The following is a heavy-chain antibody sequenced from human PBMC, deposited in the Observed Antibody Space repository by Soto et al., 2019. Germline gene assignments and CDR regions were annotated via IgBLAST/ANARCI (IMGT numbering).Heavy chain of an antibody. CDR2: VSGSGGST. CDR1: GFTFSSYA. Sequence: GGSLRLSCAASGFTFSSYAMSWVRQAPGKGLEWVSTVSGSGGSTYYADSVKGRFTISRDNSKNTLHLQMNSLRAEDTAAYFCAKDRGSGGYYYYYMDVWGKGTTVTVSS. CDR3: AKDRGSGGYYYYYMDV. V-gene: IGHV3-23*01. D-gene: IGHD3-10*01. J-gene: IGHJ6*03.